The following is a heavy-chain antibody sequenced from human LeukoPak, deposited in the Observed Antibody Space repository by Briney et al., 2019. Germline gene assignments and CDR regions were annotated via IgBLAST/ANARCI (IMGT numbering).Heavy chain of an antibody. CDR3: ARVHCSGGSCYSAYYFDY. Sequence: ASVKVSCKASGYTFTGYYMHWVRQAPGQGLEWMGWINPNSGGTNYAQKFQGRVTMTRDTSISTAYMELSRLRSDDTAVYHCARVHCSGGSCYSAYYFDYWGQGTLVTVSS. CDR2: INPNSGGT. V-gene: IGHV1-2*02. CDR1: GYTFTGYY. J-gene: IGHJ4*02. D-gene: IGHD2-15*01.